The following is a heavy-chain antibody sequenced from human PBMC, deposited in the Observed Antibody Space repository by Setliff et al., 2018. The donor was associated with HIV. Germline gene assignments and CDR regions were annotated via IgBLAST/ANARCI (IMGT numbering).Heavy chain of an antibody. Sequence: SVKDSCKASGGTFSGSGINWVRQALGQGFEWVGGLLPLFETTTYAQTFQGRVSITTDESTSTTYMELSSLRSDDTAVYYCARGQVVGYTYSGIELWGQGTLVTVSS. CDR1: GGTFSGSG. V-gene: IGHV1-69*05. CDR3: ARGQVVGYTYSGIEL. D-gene: IGHD5-18*01. CDR2: LLPLFETT. J-gene: IGHJ4*02.